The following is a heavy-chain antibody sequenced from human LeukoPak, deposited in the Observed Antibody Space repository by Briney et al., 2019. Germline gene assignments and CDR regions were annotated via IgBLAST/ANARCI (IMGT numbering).Heavy chain of an antibody. CDR3: ARGSTTYYDILTGYCLLDY. Sequence: PSQTLSLTCTVSGGTISSGGYDWSWLRQPPGKGLEWIGYIYHSGSTYYNPSLKSRFTISVDRSKNQFSLKLSSVTAADTAVYYCARGSTTYYDILTGYCLLDYWGQGTLVTVPS. J-gene: IGHJ4*02. V-gene: IGHV4-30-2*01. D-gene: IGHD3-9*01. CDR2: IYHSGST. CDR1: GGTISSGGYD.